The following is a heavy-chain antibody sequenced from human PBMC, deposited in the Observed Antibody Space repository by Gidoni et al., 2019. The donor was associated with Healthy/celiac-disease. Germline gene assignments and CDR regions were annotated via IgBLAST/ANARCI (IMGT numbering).Heavy chain of an antibody. J-gene: IGHJ6*03. Sequence: QVQLVQSGAEVKKPGASVKVSCKASGYTFTSYGISWVRQAPGQGLEWMGWISDNTGNRNNAQKHQGRVTMTTDTSTSTAYMELRSLRSDDTAVYYCARDPGEDRVGSYYVRYYYYYMDVWGKGNTVTVSS. V-gene: IGHV1-18*01. D-gene: IGHD1-26*01. CDR2: ISDNTGNR. CDR3: ARDPGEDRVGSYYVRYYYYYMDV. CDR1: GYTFTSYG.